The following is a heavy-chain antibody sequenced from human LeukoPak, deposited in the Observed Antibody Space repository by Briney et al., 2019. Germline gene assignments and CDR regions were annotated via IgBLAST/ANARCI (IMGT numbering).Heavy chain of an antibody. J-gene: IGHJ4*02. V-gene: IGHV3-53*01. Sequence: PGGSLRLPCAASGFSVSSNYMSWVRQAPGKGVEGVSVIYSDGTTYYTDSVKGRFTISRDNSKNTLYLQMDSLTAGDTAVYYCARGDRGSGSYYWGQGTLVTVSS. CDR1: GFSVSSNY. D-gene: IGHD3-10*01. CDR3: ARGDRGSGSYY. CDR2: IYSDGTT.